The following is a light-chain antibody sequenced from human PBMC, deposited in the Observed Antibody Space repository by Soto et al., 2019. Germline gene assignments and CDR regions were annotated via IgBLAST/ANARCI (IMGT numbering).Light chain of an antibody. V-gene: IGKV3-20*01. CDR2: GAS. J-gene: IGKJ2*01. Sequence: EIVLTQSPGPLSLSLGERATLSCRASQSVVSSYLAWYQQKPGQAPRLLIYGASSRATGMPDRFSGSGSGTDFPLSISRLDPEDFAVYYCQQYGDSPTTFGQGTQLEIK. CDR3: QQYGDSPTT. CDR1: QSVVSSY.